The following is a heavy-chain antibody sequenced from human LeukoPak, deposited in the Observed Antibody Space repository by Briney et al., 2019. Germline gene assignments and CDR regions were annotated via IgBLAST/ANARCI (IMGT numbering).Heavy chain of an antibody. Sequence: GGSLRLSCAVSGFTFSTSYMTWVRQAPGKGLEWVSYITSDNTIYYADSVKGRFTISRDNSKNTLYLQMNSLRAEDTAVYYCAKRGRGKQWLTWTYYFDYWGQGTLVTVSS. CDR1: GFTFSTSY. CDR3: AKRGRGKQWLTWTYYFDY. V-gene: IGHV3-69-1*01. D-gene: IGHD6-19*01. CDR2: ITSDNTI. J-gene: IGHJ4*02.